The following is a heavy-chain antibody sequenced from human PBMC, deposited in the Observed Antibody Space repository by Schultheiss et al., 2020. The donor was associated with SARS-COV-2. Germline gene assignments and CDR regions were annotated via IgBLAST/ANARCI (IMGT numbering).Heavy chain of an antibody. J-gene: IGHJ3*02. Sequence: GGSLRLSCAASGFTFSSYAMHWVRQAPGKGLEWVAVISYDVSNKYYADSVKGRFTISRDNSKNTLYLQMNSLRAEDTAVYYCARDRYSSSWLDAFDIWGQGTMVTVSS. D-gene: IGHD6-13*01. CDR1: GFTFSSYA. CDR3: ARDRYSSSWLDAFDI. V-gene: IGHV3-30*04. CDR2: ISYDVSNK.